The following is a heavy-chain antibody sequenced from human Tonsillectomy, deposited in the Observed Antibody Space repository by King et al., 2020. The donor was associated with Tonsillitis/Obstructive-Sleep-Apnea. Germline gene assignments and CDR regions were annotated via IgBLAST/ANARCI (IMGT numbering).Heavy chain of an antibody. D-gene: IGHD4-11*01. CDR1: GVSFSAHY. J-gene: IGHJ6*03. Sequence: VQLQQRGAGMLKPSETLSLTCALYGVSFSAHYWSWIRQPPGKGLEWIGEIYQSGSTNYNPSLKSRVTLSLDKSRNQFSLKMTSVTAADTAVYYCSTVDYYYNMDVWGKGTTVSVSS. V-gene: IGHV4-34*01. CDR2: IYQSGST. CDR3: STVDYYYNMDV.